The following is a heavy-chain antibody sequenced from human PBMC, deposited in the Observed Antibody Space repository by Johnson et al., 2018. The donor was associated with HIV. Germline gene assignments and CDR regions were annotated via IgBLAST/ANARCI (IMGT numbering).Heavy chain of an antibody. J-gene: IGHJ3*02. CDR1: GFTFSYAW. D-gene: IGHD3-16*01. Sequence: VQLVESGGGLVQPGGSLRLSCAASGFTFSYAWMSWVRQAPGKGLEWVGRIKSKTDGGTKDYTAPVKGRFTISRDNAKNSLYLQMNSLRAEDTAVYYCAKDMTQFWGSFGWSETQGAFDIWGQGTMVTVSS. CDR2: IKSKTDGGTK. V-gene: IGHV3-15*01. CDR3: AKDMTQFWGSFGWSETQGAFDI.